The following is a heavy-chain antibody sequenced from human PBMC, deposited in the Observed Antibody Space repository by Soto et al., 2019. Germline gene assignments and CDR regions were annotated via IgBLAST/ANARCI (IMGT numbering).Heavy chain of an antibody. D-gene: IGHD2-15*01. Sequence: SVKVSCKASGGTFSSYTISWVRQAPGQGLEWMGRIIPILGIANYAQKFQGRVTITADKSTSTAYMELSSLRSEDTAVYYCARDRYCSGGSCYGDDYWGQGTLVTSPQ. CDR2: IIPILGIA. V-gene: IGHV1-69*04. CDR1: GGTFSSYT. J-gene: IGHJ4*02. CDR3: ARDRYCSGGSCYGDDY.